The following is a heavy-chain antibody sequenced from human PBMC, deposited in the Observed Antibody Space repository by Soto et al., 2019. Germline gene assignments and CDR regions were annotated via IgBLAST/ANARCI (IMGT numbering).Heavy chain of an antibody. D-gene: IGHD2-8*01. J-gene: IGHJ5*02. CDR3: AKDRYCTNGVCYPNNWFDP. CDR2: ISYDGSNK. CDR1: GFTFSSYG. V-gene: IGHV3-30*18. Sequence: GGSLRLSCAASGFTFSSYGMHWVRQAPGKGLEWVAVISYDGSNKYYADSVKGRFTISRDNSKNTLYLQMNSLRAEDTAVYYCAKDRYCTNGVCYPNNWFDPWGQGTLVTVSS.